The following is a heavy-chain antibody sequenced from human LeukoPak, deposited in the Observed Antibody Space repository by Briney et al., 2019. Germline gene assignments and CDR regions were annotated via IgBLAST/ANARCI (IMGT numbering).Heavy chain of an antibody. J-gene: IGHJ4*02. CDR2: INSDGSST. V-gene: IGHV3-74*01. Sequence: GGSLRLSCAASGFTFSSYWMHWVRQAPGKGLVWVSRINSDGSSTSYADSVKGRFTISRDNAKNTLYLQMNSLRAKDTAVYYCASESVVVSFDYWGQGTLVTVSS. D-gene: IGHD2-15*01. CDR1: GFTFSSYW. CDR3: ASESVVVSFDY.